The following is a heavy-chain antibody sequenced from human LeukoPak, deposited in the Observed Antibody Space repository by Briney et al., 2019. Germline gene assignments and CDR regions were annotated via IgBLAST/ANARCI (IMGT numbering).Heavy chain of an antibody. V-gene: IGHV1-2*02. Sequence: ASVKVSCRASGYSLTGYYMHWLRQAPGQGLEWMGWINPNSGDTGYAQKFQGRVTMTRDMSISTIYMELTRLRSDDTALYYCARWDGYSSSPDYWGQGTLVTVSS. CDR3: ARWDGYSSSPDY. D-gene: IGHD6-13*01. CDR2: INPNSGDT. J-gene: IGHJ4*02. CDR1: GYSLTGYY.